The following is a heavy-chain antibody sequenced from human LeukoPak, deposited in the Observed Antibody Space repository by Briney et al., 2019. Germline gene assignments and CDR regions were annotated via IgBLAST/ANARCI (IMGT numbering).Heavy chain of an antibody. CDR1: GFTFSSYA. V-gene: IGHV3-23*01. J-gene: IGHJ4*02. CDR2: ISGSGGST. Sequence: PGGSLRLSCAASGFTFSSYAMSWVRQAPGKGLEWVSAISGSGGSTYYADSVKGRFTISRDNSKNTTYLQMNSLRAEDTAVYYCAKDVRSAPRAADYWGQGTLVTVSS. CDR3: AKDVRSAPRAADY.